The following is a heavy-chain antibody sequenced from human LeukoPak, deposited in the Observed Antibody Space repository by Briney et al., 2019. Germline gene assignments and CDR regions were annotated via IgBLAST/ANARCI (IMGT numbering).Heavy chain of an antibody. CDR1: GVSISSGGYY. J-gene: IGHJ4*02. CDR3: ARESTDGVRFDY. CDR2: IYYSGST. V-gene: IGHV4-31*03. D-gene: IGHD5/OR15-5a*01. Sequence: SETLSLTCTVSGVSISSGGYYWSWIRRHPGKGLEWIGYIYYSGSTYYNPSLKSRVTISVDTSKNQFSLKLSSVTAADTAVYYCARESTDGVRFDYWGQGTLVTVSS.